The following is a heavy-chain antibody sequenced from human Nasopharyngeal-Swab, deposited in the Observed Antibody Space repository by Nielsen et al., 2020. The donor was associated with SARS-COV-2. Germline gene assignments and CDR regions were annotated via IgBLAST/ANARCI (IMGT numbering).Heavy chain of an antibody. CDR1: GFTFSSYG. V-gene: IGHV3-33*08. CDR3: ATDAPGSGFALDT. J-gene: IGHJ3*02. CDR2: IWYDGSNK. Sequence: LSLTCAASGFTFSSYGMHWVRQAPGKGLEWVTFIWYDGSNKEYADAVKGRFTISRDNSKNTVFLQMNSLRVEDTAVYYCATDAPGSGFALDTWGQGTMVTVLS. D-gene: IGHD3-22*01.